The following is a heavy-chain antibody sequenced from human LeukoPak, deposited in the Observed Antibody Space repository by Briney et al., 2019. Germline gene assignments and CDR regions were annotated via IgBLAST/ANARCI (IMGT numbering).Heavy chain of an antibody. CDR2: INPNSGGT. Sequence: PRASVKVSCKASGYTFTGYYMHWVRQAPGQGLEWMGWINPNSGGTNYAQKFQERVTITRDMSTSTAYMELSSLRSEDTAVYYCAADYYDSSFDPWGQGTLVTVSS. J-gene: IGHJ5*02. D-gene: IGHD3-22*01. V-gene: IGHV1-2*02. CDR3: AADYYDSSFDP. CDR1: GYTFTGYY.